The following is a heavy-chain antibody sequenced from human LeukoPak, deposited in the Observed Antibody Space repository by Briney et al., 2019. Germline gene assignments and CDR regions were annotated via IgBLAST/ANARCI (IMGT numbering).Heavy chain of an antibody. CDR2: IYYSGST. Sequence: SETLSLTCTVSGGPTTSYYWSWIRQPPGKGLEWIGYIYYSGSTNYNPSLKSRVTISVDTSKNQFSLKLSSLTAADTAVYYCARDISGYRRGSFDYWGQGTLVTVSS. V-gene: IGHV4-59*01. CDR1: GGPTTSYY. D-gene: IGHD3-22*01. CDR3: ARDISGYRRGSFDY. J-gene: IGHJ4*02.